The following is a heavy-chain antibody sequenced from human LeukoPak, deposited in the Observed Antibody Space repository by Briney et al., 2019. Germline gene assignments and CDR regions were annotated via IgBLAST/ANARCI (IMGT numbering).Heavy chain of an antibody. CDR2: ISSSSSYI. D-gene: IGHD2-2*01. J-gene: IGHJ4*02. CDR3: ARGGLGCSSTSCYGIGY. Sequence: PGGSLRLSCAASGFTFSNYNMNWVRQAPGKGLEWVSSISSSSSYIYYADSVKGRFTISRDNAKNSLYLQMNSLRAEDTAVYYCARGGLGCSSTSCYGIGYWGQGALVTVSS. V-gene: IGHV3-21*01. CDR1: GFTFSNYN.